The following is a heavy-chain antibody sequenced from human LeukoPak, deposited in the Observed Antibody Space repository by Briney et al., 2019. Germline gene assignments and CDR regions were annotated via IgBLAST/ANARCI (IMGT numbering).Heavy chain of an antibody. CDR1: GFTFSSYA. D-gene: IGHD3-3*02. CDR3: AKAQKIIRDLIDF. J-gene: IGHJ4*02. Sequence: GGSLALSSAASGFTFSSYAMTWVRQAPGKGLEWVSGLSAGGRTYYADSAKGRFTISRDNSKNTLSLQMNSLRPEDTAIYYCAKAQKIIRDLIDFWGQGIQVTVSS. V-gene: IGHV3-23*01. CDR2: LSAGGRT.